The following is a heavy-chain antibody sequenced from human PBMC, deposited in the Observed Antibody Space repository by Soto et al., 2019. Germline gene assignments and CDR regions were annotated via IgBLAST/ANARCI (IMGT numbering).Heavy chain of an antibody. CDR3: ARGIASTSLVSFDV. D-gene: IGHD1-1*01. J-gene: IGHJ3*01. CDR1: GFSFSISI. V-gene: IGHV3-21*02. CDR2: ISSTSTNI. Sequence: VLLVESGGGLVKPGGSLRLSCVASGFSFSISIMHWVRQAPGKGLEWIATISSTSTNIYYAGSVKGRFSISRDNPKNSLFRQMNSLRAEDMAVYYCARGIASTSLVSFDVWGQGTMVTVS.